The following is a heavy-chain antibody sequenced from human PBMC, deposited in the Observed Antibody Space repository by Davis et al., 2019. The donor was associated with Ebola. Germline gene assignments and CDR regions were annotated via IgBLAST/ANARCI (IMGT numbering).Heavy chain of an antibody. CDR3: ARLRPTAMVFYGMDV. CDR2: INPSGGST. V-gene: IGHV1-46*01. CDR1: GYTFTSYY. D-gene: IGHD5-18*01. Sequence: ASVKVSCKASGYTFTSYYMHWVRQAPGQGLEWLGLINPSGGSTSYAQKFQGRVTMTRDTSTSTVYMELSSLRSEDTAVYYCARLRPTAMVFYGMDVWGQGTTVTVSS. J-gene: IGHJ6*02.